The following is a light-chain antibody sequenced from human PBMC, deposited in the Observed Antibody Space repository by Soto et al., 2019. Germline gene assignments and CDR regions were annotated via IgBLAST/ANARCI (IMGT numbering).Light chain of an antibody. J-gene: IGKJ5*01. CDR1: QSISTY. CDR3: QQTYSTPRVT. Sequence: DIQMTQSPSSLSASVGDRVTITCRASQSISTYLNWYQQKPGKAPKLLIYAASNLQSGVPSRFSGSGSGTDFTLTISSLPHEDFATYYCQQTYSTPRVTFGQGTRLEIK. CDR2: AAS. V-gene: IGKV1-39*01.